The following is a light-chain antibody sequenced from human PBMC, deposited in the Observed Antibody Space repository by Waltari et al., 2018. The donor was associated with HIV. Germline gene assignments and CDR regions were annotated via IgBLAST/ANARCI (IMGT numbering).Light chain of an antibody. CDR2: EVS. J-gene: IGLJ2*01. CDR3: SSYTSSSTLYVV. V-gene: IGLV2-14*01. CDR1: SSDVGGYNY. Sequence: QSALTQPASVSGSPGQSITISCTGTSSDVGGYNYVPWYQQHPGKAPKLMISEVSKRPSGVSNRFSGSKAGNTASLTISGLQAGDEADYYCSSYTSSSTLYVVFGGGTKLTVL.